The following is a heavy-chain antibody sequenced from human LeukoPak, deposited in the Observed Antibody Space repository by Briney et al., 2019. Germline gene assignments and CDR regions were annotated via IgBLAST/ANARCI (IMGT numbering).Heavy chain of an antibody. CDR2: IRNDGSKD. V-gene: IGHV3-30*02. CDR1: GFTFRDFG. J-gene: IGHJ5*02. D-gene: IGHD6-13*01. CDR3: VKGGSSSHNWFDP. Sequence: GGALRLSCAVSGFTFRDFGMHWVRQAPGKGLEWVAFIRNDGSKDYYPDSVKGRFTISRDNSRTTLYLQMHSLRIEDTAVYYCVKGGSSSHNWFDPWGQGILVTVSS.